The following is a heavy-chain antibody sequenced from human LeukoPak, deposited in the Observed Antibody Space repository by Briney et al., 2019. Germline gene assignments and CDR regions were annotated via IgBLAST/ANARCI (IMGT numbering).Heavy chain of an antibody. D-gene: IGHD1-14*01. V-gene: IGHV3-30*02. CDR3: ARDIVEPPGSGRYFDN. J-gene: IGHJ4*02. CDR1: GFSFSSYG. CDR2: IRYDGSDK. Sequence: PGGSLRLSCAASGFSFSSYGMHWVRQAPGKGLEWVTFIRYDGSDKFYADSVKGRFTTSRDNSRSTLYLQMNGLRPEDTAVYYCARDIVEPPGSGRYFDNWGQGTLITVSS.